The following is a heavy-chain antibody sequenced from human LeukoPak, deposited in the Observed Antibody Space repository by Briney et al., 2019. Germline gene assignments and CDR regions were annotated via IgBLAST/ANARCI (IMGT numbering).Heavy chain of an antibody. J-gene: IGHJ4*02. CDR3: ARTRAGESYGDY. Sequence: GGSLRLSCVVSGFIFSNSYMTWLRQTPGKGLESLAYISGSGSDIYYADSVKGRFTISRDNAKNSLYLQMNSLRAEDTAVYYCARTRAGESYGDYWGQGTLVTVSS. CDR2: ISGSGSDI. V-gene: IGHV3-11*04. D-gene: IGHD5-18*01. CDR1: GFIFSNSY.